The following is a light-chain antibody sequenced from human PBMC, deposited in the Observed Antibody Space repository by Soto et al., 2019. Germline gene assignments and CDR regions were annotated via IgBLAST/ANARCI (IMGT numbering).Light chain of an antibody. Sequence: MQMTQYPSTLSASLGDSVTITCRASQNIRNWLAWYQQKPGKAPKRLIYAASSLQSGVPSRFSGSGSGTEFTITISSLQPEDCATYYCLQHNSYPPTFGQGTRLET. CDR1: QNIRNW. CDR2: AAS. J-gene: IGKJ5*01. V-gene: IGKV1-17*01. CDR3: LQHNSYPPT.